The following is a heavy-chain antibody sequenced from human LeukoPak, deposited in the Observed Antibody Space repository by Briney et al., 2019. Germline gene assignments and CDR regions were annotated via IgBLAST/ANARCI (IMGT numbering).Heavy chain of an antibody. CDR2: ISGSGFNT. D-gene: IGHD3-16*02. Sequence: GGSLRLSCGASGFTFDSYVMNWVRQAPGKGLEWLSCISGSGFNTFYADSVKGRFTISRDNSKNTLYLQMNSLRAEDTAVYYCAKESPDYVWGSYRFHTPYYFDYWGQGTLVTVSS. V-gene: IGHV3-23*01. J-gene: IGHJ4*02. CDR1: GFTFDSYV. CDR3: AKESPDYVWGSYRFHTPYYFDY.